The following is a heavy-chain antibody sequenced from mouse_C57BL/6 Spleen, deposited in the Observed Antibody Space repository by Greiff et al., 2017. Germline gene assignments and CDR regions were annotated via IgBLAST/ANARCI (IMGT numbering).Heavy chain of an antibody. J-gene: IGHJ2*01. Sequence: VQLQQSGPELVKPGASVKISCKASGYTFTDYYMNWVKQSHGKSLEWIGDINPNNGGTSYNQKFKGKATLTVDKSSSTAYMELRSLTSADSAVYYCAREYYGSSKGYWGQGTTLTVSS. CDR2: INPNNGGT. CDR1: GYTFTDYY. CDR3: AREYYGSSKGY. D-gene: IGHD1-1*01. V-gene: IGHV1-26*01.